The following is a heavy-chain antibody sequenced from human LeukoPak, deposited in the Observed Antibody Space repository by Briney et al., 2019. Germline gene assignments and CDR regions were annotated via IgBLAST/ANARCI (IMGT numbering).Heavy chain of an antibody. CDR2: INHSGST. D-gene: IGHD6-13*01. CDR1: GGSFSGYY. J-gene: IGHJ4*02. V-gene: IGHV4-34*01. Sequence: SETLSLTCAVYGGSFSGYYWSWIRQPPGKGLEWIGEINHSGSTNYNPSLKSRVTISVDTSKNQFSLKLSSVTAADTAVYYCARGGYVGSSLDYWGQGTLVTVSS. CDR3: ARGGYVGSSLDY.